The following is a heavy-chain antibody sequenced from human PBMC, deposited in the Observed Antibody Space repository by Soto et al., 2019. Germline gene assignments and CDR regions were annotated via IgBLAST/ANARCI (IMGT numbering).Heavy chain of an antibody. CDR1: GYTFTGYY. Sequence: ASVKVSCKASGYTFTGYYMHWVRQAPGQGLEWLGWISAFNGNTNYAQKLQDRVTMTTDTSTSTAYMELRSLTSDDTAVYYCSRGGAPMRFVLDYWGQGTPDTVSS. CDR3: SRGGAPMRFVLDY. V-gene: IGHV1-18*04. CDR2: ISAFNGNT. J-gene: IGHJ4*02. D-gene: IGHD2-2*01.